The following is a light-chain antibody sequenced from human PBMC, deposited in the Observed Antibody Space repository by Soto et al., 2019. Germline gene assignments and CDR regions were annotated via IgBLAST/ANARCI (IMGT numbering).Light chain of an antibody. V-gene: IGKV3-20*01. CDR3: QQYGSSPPIT. Sequence: EIVLTQSPGTLSLSPGERATLSCRASQSVSNSYLAWYQQKPGQAPRLLIYGASSRATGIPDRFSGSGSGTDCTLTISRLEPEDFAVYYCQQYGSSPPITFGQGTRLEIK. CDR2: GAS. J-gene: IGKJ5*01. CDR1: QSVSNSY.